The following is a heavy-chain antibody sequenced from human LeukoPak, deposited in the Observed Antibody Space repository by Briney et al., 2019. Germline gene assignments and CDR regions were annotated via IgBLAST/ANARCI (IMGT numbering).Heavy chain of an antibody. CDR3: ARTIGSKNAFDI. Sequence: GGSLRLSCAASGFTFSSYWMHWVRQAPGKGLVWVSRINSDGSSTTYADSVKGRFTISRDNAKNTLYLQMSSLRAEDTAVYYCARTIGSKNAFDIWGQGTMVTVSS. D-gene: IGHD1-26*01. CDR1: GFTFSSYW. V-gene: IGHV3-74*01. CDR2: INSDGSST. J-gene: IGHJ3*02.